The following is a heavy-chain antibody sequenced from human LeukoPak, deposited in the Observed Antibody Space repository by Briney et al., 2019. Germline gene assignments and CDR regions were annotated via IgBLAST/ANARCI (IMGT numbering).Heavy chain of an antibody. CDR3: ARGRSITLLRGVAMSDGFDI. D-gene: IGHD3-10*01. CDR2: TDTSGRYV. CDR1: GFTFSSYG. Sequence: PGGSLRLSCAASGFTFSSYGMHWVRQAPGKGLEWVSFTDTSGRYVYYGDSVKGRFTISRDNAKNLLFLQMNGLRAEDTALYYCARGRSITLLRGVAMSDGFDIWGQGAMVAVSS. V-gene: IGHV3-21*06. J-gene: IGHJ3*02.